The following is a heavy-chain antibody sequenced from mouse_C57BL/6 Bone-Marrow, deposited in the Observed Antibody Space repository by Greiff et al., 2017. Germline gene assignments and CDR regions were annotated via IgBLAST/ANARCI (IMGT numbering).Heavy chain of an antibody. D-gene: IGHD1-1*01. J-gene: IGHJ2*01. V-gene: IGHV1-9*01. Sequence: QVQLKESGAELMKPGASVKLSCKATGYTFTGYWIEWVKQRPGHGLEWIGEILPGSGSTTYNEKFKGKATFTADTSSNTAYMQLSSLTTDDSAIYYCARTEYYGSSYICDYWGQGTTLTVSS. CDR3: ARTEYYGSSYICDY. CDR2: ILPGSGST. CDR1: GYTFTGYW.